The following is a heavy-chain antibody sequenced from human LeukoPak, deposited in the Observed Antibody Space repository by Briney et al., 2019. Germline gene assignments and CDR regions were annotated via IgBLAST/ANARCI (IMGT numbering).Heavy chain of an antibody. CDR1: GGSISSSSYY. V-gene: IGHV4-39*07. J-gene: IGHJ3*02. CDR2: IYYSGST. CDR3: ARDVRGIAAAGSAFDI. Sequence: SETLSLTCTVSGGSISSSSYYWGWIRQPPGKGLEWIGSIYYSGSTYYNPSLKSRVTISVDTSKNQFSLKLSSVTAADTAVYYCARDVRGIAAAGSAFDIWGQGTMVTVSS. D-gene: IGHD6-13*01.